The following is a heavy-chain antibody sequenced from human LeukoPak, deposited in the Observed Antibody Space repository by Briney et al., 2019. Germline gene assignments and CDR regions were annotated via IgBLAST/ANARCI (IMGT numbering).Heavy chain of an antibody. CDR2: IYGGGNT. Sequence: PGGSLRLSCAASGFTVSNNYMSWVRQAPGKGLEWVSAIYGGGNTFYAGSVKGRFTISRDNSKNTVFLQMNSLRVEDTAVYYCAKDVRGGPIVGAGSVDYWGQGILVTVSS. CDR3: AKDVRGGPIVGAGSVDY. J-gene: IGHJ4*02. V-gene: IGHV3-53*01. CDR1: GFTVSNNY. D-gene: IGHD1-26*01.